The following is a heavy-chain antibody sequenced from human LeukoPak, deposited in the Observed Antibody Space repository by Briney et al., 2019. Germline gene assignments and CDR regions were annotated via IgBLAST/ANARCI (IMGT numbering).Heavy chain of an antibody. V-gene: IGHV4-61*08. J-gene: IGHJ6*02. Sequence: SETLSLTCTVSGGSISSGGYYWSWIRQHPGKGLEWIGYIYYSGSTNYNPSLKSRVTISVDTSKNQFSLKLSSVTAADTAVYYCARGHYDILTGPMDYYYYGMDVWGQGTTVTVSS. CDR3: ARGHYDILTGPMDYYYYGMDV. D-gene: IGHD3-9*01. CDR1: GGSISSGGYY. CDR2: IYYSGST.